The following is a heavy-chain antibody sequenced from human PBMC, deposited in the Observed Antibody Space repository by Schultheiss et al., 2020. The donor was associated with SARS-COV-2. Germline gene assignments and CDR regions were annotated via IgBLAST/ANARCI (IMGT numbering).Heavy chain of an antibody. Sequence: SQTLSLTCTVSGGSISSGGYYWSWIRQHPGKGLEWIGYIYYSGSTYYNPSIKSLVTISVDTSKNQFSLKLSSVTAADTAVYYCARGLSTYYYGSGSQRYMDVWGKGTTVTVSS. CDR3: ARGLSTYYYGSGSQRYMDV. CDR1: GGSISSGGYY. V-gene: IGHV4-31*01. CDR2: IYYSGST. J-gene: IGHJ6*03. D-gene: IGHD3-10*01.